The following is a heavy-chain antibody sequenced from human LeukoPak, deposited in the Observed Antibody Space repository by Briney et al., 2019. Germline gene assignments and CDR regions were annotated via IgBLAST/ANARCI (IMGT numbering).Heavy chain of an antibody. J-gene: IGHJ4*02. CDR2: MNPNRGNT. Sequence: ASVTVSCKASGYTFTIYDINGVRPAPGQGLEWVGWMNPNRGNTGYAQKFQGRVTMTSNTSISTAYMELSSLRSEDTAIYFSARTPYTSGLLFYFDNWGQGTLVTVSS. D-gene: IGHD5-18*01. CDR1: GYTFTIYD. CDR3: ARTPYTSGLLFYFDN. V-gene: IGHV1-8*01.